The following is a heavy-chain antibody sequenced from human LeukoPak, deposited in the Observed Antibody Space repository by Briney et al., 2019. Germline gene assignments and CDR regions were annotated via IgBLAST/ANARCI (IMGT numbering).Heavy chain of an antibody. CDR1: GYTFSSYY. D-gene: IGHD1-1*01. CDR3: AREGTSGTHLNWFDP. CDR2: INPSGGST. J-gene: IGHJ5*02. V-gene: IGHV1-46*01. Sequence: ASVKVSCKASGYTFSSYYMHWVRQAPGQGLEWMGIINPSGGSTTYAQKFQGRVTVTSDTSTSTGYMELSSLRSDDTAVYYCAREGTSGTHLNWFDPWGQGTLVAVSS.